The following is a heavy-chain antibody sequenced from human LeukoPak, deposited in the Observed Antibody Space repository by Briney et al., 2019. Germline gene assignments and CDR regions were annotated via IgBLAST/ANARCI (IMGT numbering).Heavy chain of an antibody. J-gene: IGHJ4*02. CDR2: IIPIFGTA. D-gene: IGHD3-10*01. CDR3: ARDRRRSPYYYGSGSPSFFDY. V-gene: IGHV1-69*13. CDR1: GYTFTSYY. Sequence: PRASVTVSCKASGYTFTSYYMHWVRQAPGQGLEWMGGIIPIFGTANYAQKFQGRVTITADESTSTAYMELSSLRSEDTAVYYCARDRRRSPYYYGSGSPSFFDYWGQGTLVTVSS.